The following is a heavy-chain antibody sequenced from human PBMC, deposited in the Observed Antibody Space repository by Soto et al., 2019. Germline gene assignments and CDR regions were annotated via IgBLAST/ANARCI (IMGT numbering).Heavy chain of an antibody. CDR3: ARGAACGYNHSNNYYGMCV. V-gene: IGHV5-51*01. CDR2: IYPGDSDT. CDR1: GYSFTSYW. D-gene: IGHD1-1*01. Sequence: GESLKLSCKGSGYSFTSYWIGWVRQMPGKGLEWMGIIYPGDSDTGYSPSFQGQVTISADKSISTAYLQWSSLKASDTAMYYWARGAACGYNHSNNYYGMCVWGQEPRFTISS. J-gene: IGHJ6*02.